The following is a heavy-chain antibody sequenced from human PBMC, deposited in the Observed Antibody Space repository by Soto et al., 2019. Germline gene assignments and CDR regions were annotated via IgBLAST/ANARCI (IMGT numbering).Heavy chain of an antibody. D-gene: IGHD6-19*01. CDR1: GGTFSSYA. Sequence: GASVKVSCKASGGTFSSYAISWVRQAPGQGLEWMGGIIPIFGTANYAQKFQGRVTITADESTSTAYMDPVDTAAYHCAHRMTSGWPLDYWGQGTLVTVSS. J-gene: IGHJ4*02. CDR3: SGWPLDY. CDR2: IIPIFGTA. V-gene: IGHV1-69*13.